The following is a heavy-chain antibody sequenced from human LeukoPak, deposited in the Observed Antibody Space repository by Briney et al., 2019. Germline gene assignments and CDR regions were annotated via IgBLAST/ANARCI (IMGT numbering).Heavy chain of an antibody. D-gene: IGHD2-2*01. J-gene: IGHJ4*02. V-gene: IGHV3-9*01. CDR1: GFTFDDYA. Sequence: GGSLRLSCAASGFTFDDYAMHWVRQAPGKGLEWVSGISWNSGSIGYADSVKGRFTISRDNSKNTLYLQMNSLRAEDTAVYYCAKDWALGYCSSTSCYGLFDYWGQGTLVTVSS. CDR3: AKDWALGYCSSTSCYGLFDY. CDR2: ISWNSGSI.